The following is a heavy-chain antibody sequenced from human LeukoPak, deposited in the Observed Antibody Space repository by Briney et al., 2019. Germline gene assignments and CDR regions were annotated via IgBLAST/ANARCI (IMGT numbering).Heavy chain of an antibody. V-gene: IGHV4-59*01. CDR3: ARAPPGYYYDSSGYYPFDY. CDR2: IYYSGST. D-gene: IGHD3-22*01. J-gene: IGHJ4*02. Sequence: SETLSLTCTVSGGSISSYYWSWIRQPPGKGLEWIGYIYYSGSTNYNPSLKSRVTISVDTSKSQFSLKLSSVTAADTAVYYCARAPPGYYYDSSGYYPFDYWGQGTLVTVSS. CDR1: GGSISSYY.